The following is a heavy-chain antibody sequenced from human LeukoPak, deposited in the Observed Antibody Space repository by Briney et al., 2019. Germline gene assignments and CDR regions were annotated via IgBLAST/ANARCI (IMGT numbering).Heavy chain of an antibody. Sequence: ASVKVSCKASGYTFTNYGISWVRQAPGQGLEWMGWINPNSGGTNYAQKFQGRVTMTRDTSISTAYMELSRLRSDDTAVYYCARGVVGASSVDYWGQGTLVTVSS. CDR2: INPNSGGT. CDR3: ARGVVGASSVDY. D-gene: IGHD1-26*01. V-gene: IGHV1-2*02. J-gene: IGHJ4*02. CDR1: GYTFTNYG.